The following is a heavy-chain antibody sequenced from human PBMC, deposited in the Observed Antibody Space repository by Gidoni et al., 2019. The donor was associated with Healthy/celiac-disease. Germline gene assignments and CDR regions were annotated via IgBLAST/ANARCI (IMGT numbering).Heavy chain of an antibody. D-gene: IGHD2-2*01. CDR1: GGTFSSYA. V-gene: IGHV1-69*01. Sequence: QVQLAQSGAEVMKPGSSVKVSCKASGGTFSSYAISWVRQVPGQGLEWMGGIIPIVGTANYAQKFQGRVTITADESTSTAYMELSSLRSEDTAVYYCARDSGNPAPFDPWGQGTLVTVSS. J-gene: IGHJ5*02. CDR3: ARDSGNPAPFDP. CDR2: IIPIVGTA.